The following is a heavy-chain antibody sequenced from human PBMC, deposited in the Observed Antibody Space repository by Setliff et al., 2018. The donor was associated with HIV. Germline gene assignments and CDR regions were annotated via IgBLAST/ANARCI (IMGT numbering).Heavy chain of an antibody. CDR3: AKQYCGGDCYSDSYYYMDV. CDR1: GGSISSHY. D-gene: IGHD2-21*01. CDR2: IDYSGST. J-gene: IGHJ6*03. Sequence: PSETLSLTCTVSGGSISSHYWTWIRQPPGRGLEWIGYIDYSGSTNQNPSLKSRVTMSVDTSKNQFSLKLSSVTAADTAVYYCAKQYCGGDCYSDSYYYMDVWGKGTTVTVS. V-gene: IGHV4-59*08.